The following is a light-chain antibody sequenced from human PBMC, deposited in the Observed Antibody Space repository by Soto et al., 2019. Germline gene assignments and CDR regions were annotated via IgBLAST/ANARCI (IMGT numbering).Light chain of an antibody. CDR2: KVS. CDR1: QSLVYSDGNTY. J-gene: IGKJ2*01. CDR3: MHGTNWPPRYT. Sequence: DVVMTQSPLSLPVTLGQPASISCRSSQSLVYSDGNTYLNWFQQRPGQSPRRLIYKVSNRDSGVPDRFSGSGSGTDFTLKISRVEAEDVGVYYCMHGTNWPPRYTFGQGTKADSK. V-gene: IGKV2-30*01.